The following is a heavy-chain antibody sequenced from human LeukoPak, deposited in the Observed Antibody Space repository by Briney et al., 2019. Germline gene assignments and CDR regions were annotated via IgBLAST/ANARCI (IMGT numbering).Heavy chain of an antibody. Sequence: GGSLRLSCAASGFTFSSYGMNWVRQAPGKGLEWVSYISSSGSTIYYADSVKGRFTISRDNAKNSLYLQMDSLRAEDTAVYYCARGPTNGQAFDYWGQGTLVSVSS. D-gene: IGHD2-8*01. CDR2: ISSSGSTI. CDR1: GFTFSSYG. J-gene: IGHJ4*02. CDR3: ARGPTNGQAFDY. V-gene: IGHV3-48*04.